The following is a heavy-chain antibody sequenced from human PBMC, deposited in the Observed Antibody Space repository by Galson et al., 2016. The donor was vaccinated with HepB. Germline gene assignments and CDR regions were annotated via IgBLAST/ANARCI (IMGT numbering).Heavy chain of an antibody. D-gene: IGHD5-18*01. J-gene: IGHJ4*02. CDR1: GGSISTYY. CDR2: IYYSGST. Sequence: SETLSLTCTVSGGSISTYYWSWIRQPPGKGLEWIGYIYYSGSTNYNPSLKSRVTISVDTSKNQFSLKLSSVTAADTAVYYCARYTWIHLWPTAYFDYWGQGTLVTGSS. CDR3: ARYTWIHLWPTAYFDY. V-gene: IGHV4-59*01.